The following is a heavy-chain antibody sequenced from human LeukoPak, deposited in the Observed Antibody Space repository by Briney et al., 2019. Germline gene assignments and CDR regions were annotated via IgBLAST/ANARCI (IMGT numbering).Heavy chain of an antibody. D-gene: IGHD3-3*01. CDR2: IYYSGST. J-gene: IGHJ4*02. CDR3: ARGGVPGGFYGSFDY. CDR1: GGSLSTYY. Sequence: SETLSLTCTVSGGSLSTYYWSWMPQPPGRGLEWIGYIYYSGSTNHNPSLQSRVTISVDTSKNQFSLKLNSVTAADTAVYYCARGGVPGGFYGSFDYWGQGTLVSVSS. V-gene: IGHV4-59*01.